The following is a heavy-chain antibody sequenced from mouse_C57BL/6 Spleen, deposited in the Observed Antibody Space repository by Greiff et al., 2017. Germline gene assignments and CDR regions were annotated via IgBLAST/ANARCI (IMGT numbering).Heavy chain of an antibody. CDR1: GYTFTGYW. Sequence: VKLMESGAELMKPGASVKLSCKATGYTFTGYWIEWVKQRPGTGLEWIGEILAGSGGTNYNEKFKGKATFTADTSSNTAYMQLSSLTTEDSAIYYCARGDSNEAMDYWGQGTSVTVSS. CDR2: ILAGSGGT. D-gene: IGHD2-5*01. J-gene: IGHJ4*01. V-gene: IGHV1-9*01. CDR3: ARGDSNEAMDY.